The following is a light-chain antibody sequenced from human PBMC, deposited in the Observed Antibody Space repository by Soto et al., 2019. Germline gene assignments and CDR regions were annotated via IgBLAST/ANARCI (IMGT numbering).Light chain of an antibody. CDR3: QHGGT. Sequence: EIVLTQSPATLSLSPGERATVSCRASQSVSNNLGWYKQKAGQAPRLLIYDASNRATGIPARFSGSGSGTDFTLTISSLEPEDFAVYYCQHGGTFGQGTRLEIK. CDR2: DAS. CDR1: QSVSNN. V-gene: IGKV3-11*01. J-gene: IGKJ5*01.